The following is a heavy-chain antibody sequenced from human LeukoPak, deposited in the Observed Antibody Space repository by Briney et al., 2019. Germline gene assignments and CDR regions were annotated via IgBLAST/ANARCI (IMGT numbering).Heavy chain of an antibody. CDR2: ISGSGGST. D-gene: IGHD6-13*01. CDR3: ARDRSSSWYPQPNWFDP. J-gene: IGHJ5*02. Sequence: GGSLRLSCAASGFTFNSYAMTWVRQAPGKGLEWVSAISGSGGSTYYADSVKGRLTISRDNSKNTLYLQMNSLRAEDTAVYYCARDRSSSWYPQPNWFDPWGQGTLVTVSS. V-gene: IGHV3-23*01. CDR1: GFTFNSYA.